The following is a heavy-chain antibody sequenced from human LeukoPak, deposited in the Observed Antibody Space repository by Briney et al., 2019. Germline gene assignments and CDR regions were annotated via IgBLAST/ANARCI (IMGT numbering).Heavy chain of an antibody. J-gene: IGHJ3*02. Sequence: SETLSLTCTVSGGSISSSSYYWGWIRQPPGTGLEWLGSIYYSGSTYYNPSLKSRVTISVDTSKNQFSLKLSSVTAADTAVYYCARRGFGEFADAFDIWGQGTMVTVSS. D-gene: IGHD3-10*01. CDR2: IYYSGST. CDR1: GGSISSSSYY. V-gene: IGHV4-39*01. CDR3: ARRGFGEFADAFDI.